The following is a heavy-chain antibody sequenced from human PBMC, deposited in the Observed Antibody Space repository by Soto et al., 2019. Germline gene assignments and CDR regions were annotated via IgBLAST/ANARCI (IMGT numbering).Heavy chain of an antibody. CDR3: AKESGNGMDV. Sequence: GGSLRLSCAASGFTFSSYGMHWVRQAPGKGLEWVAGISSDGSNKNYADSVKGRFTISRDNSKNTLYLQMNSLRAEDTAVYYCAKESGNGMDVWGQGTTVTVSS. CDR2: ISSDGSNK. CDR1: GFTFSSYG. D-gene: IGHD3-3*01. J-gene: IGHJ6*02. V-gene: IGHV3-30*18.